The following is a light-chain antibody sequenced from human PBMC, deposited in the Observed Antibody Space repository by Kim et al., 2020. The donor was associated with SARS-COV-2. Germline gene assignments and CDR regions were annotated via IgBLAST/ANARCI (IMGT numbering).Light chain of an antibody. CDR3: QQFNNWPLYS. Sequence: VSPGERAALSCRASQSVNINLAWYQQKPGQAPRLLIYGASTRDSGVPARFSGSGSGTEFTLTISSLQSEDVAVYYCQQFNNWPLYSFGQGTKLEIK. CDR1: QSVNIN. J-gene: IGKJ2*03. V-gene: IGKV3-15*01. CDR2: GAS.